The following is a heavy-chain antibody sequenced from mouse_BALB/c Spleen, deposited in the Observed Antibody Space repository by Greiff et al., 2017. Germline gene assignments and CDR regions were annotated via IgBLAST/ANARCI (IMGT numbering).Heavy chain of an antibody. D-gene: IGHD3-2*01. V-gene: IGHV1-69*01. CDR1: GYTFTDYW. CDR2: IDTSDSYT. J-gene: IGHJ4*01. Sequence: QVQLQQSGAELVMPGASVKMSCKASGYTFTDYWMHWVKQRPGQGLEWIGAIDTSDSYTSYNQKFKGKATLTVDESSSTAYMQLSSLTSEDSAVYYCALDSSGFYAMDYWGQGTSVTVSS. CDR3: ALDSSGFYAMDY.